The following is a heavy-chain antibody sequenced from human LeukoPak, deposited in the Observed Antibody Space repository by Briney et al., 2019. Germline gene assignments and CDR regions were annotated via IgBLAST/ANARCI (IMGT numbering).Heavy chain of an antibody. V-gene: IGHV3-48*01. CDR1: GFTFSSYS. J-gene: IGHJ4*02. CDR2: ISFSSATI. CDR3: ARAGVVVPIDY. D-gene: IGHD2-15*01. Sequence: GGSLRLSCEASGFTFSSYSMNWVRQAPGKGLEWVSYISFSSATIHYADSVKGRFTISRDNSRNTVFLQMNSLRAEDTAVYYCARAGVVVPIDYWGQGTLVTVSS.